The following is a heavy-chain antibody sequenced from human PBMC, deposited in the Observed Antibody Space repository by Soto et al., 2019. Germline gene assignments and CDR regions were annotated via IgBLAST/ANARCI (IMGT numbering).Heavy chain of an antibody. CDR3: ARDPVVVVPAAYPYNWFDP. CDR2: ISSSGSTI. Sequence: VGSLRLSCAASGFTFSDYYMSWIRQAPGKGLEWVSYISSSGSTIYYADSVKGRFTISRDNAENSLYLQMNSLRAEDTAVYYCARDPVVVVPAAYPYNWFDPWGQGTLVTGSS. CDR1: GFTFSDYY. J-gene: IGHJ5*02. D-gene: IGHD2-2*01. V-gene: IGHV3-11*01.